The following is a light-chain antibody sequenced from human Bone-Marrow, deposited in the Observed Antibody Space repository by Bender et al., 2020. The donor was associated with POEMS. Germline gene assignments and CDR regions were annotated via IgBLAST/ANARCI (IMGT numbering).Light chain of an antibody. J-gene: IGLJ2*01. CDR1: DIGSKG. CDR3: GTWDNSLSEIV. Sequence: SYVLTQPPSVSVAPGQTAGITCGGNDIGSKGVHWYQQKPGQAPVLVVYDDTLRPSGIPERFSGSKSGTSGTLEISGLQTGDEADYYCGTWDNSLSEIVFGGGTKLTVL. V-gene: IGLV3-21*02. CDR2: DDT.